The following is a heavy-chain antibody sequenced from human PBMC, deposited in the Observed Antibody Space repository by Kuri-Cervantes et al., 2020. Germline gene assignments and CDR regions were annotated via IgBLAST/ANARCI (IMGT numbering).Heavy chain of an antibody. J-gene: IGHJ4*02. V-gene: IGHV3-74*01. CDR1: GFTFSSYA. CDR2: INSDGSST. Sequence: LSLTCAASGFTFSSYAMSWVRQAPGKGLVWVSRINSDGSSTSYADSVKGRFTISRDNAKNTLYLQMNSLRAEDTAVYYCARASRGSNSYDYWGQGTLVTVSS. CDR3: ARASRGSNSYDY. D-gene: IGHD3-10*01.